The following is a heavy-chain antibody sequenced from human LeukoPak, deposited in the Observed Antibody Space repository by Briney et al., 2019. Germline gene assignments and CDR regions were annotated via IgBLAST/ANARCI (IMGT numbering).Heavy chain of an antibody. J-gene: IGHJ4*02. V-gene: IGHV4-59*01. CDR3: ARGVYIAAAQYGY. Sequence: SETLSLTCTVSGGAISSYYWSWIRQPPGKGLEGIGYIYYSGTTNHNPSLKSRVTISVDTSKNQFSLKLSSVTAADTAVYYCARGVYIAAAQYGYWGQGTLVTVSS. D-gene: IGHD6-13*01. CDR1: GGAISSYY. CDR2: IYYSGTT.